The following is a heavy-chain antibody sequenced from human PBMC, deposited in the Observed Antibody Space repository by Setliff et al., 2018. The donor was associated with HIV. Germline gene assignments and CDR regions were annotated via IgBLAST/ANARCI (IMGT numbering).Heavy chain of an antibody. CDR1: GYSISSGYY. D-gene: IGHD1-7*01. Sequence: PSETLSLTCAVSGYSISSGYYWGWIRQPPGRGLEWIGSIYHSGSTYYNPSLKSRVTISVDTSKNQFSLKLSSVTAADTAVYYCAKRAVQDGTVTSSNWFESWGQGTLVTVSS. CDR2: IYHSGST. J-gene: IGHJ5*01. V-gene: IGHV4-38-2*01. CDR3: AKRAVQDGTVTSSNWFES.